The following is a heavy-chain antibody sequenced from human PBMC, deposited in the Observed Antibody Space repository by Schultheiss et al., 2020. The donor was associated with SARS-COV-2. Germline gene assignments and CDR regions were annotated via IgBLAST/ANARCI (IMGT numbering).Heavy chain of an antibody. CDR2: IRNKAKGGTT. CDR3: TIDSSYYGDYGVLDY. D-gene: IGHD4-17*01. Sequence: GGSLRLSCAASGFTFSSYWMSWVRQAPGKGLEWVGFIRNKAKGGTTDYAAPVKGRFTFSRDDSKNTLYLQMQSLKIEDTAVYYCTIDSSYYGDYGVLDYWGQGTLVTVSS. V-gene: IGHV3-15*01. CDR1: GFTFSSYW. J-gene: IGHJ4*02.